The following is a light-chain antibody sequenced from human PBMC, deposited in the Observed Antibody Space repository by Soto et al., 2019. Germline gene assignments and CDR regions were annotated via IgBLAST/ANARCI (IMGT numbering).Light chain of an antibody. CDR3: QHCDSSHYT. J-gene: IGKJ5*01. CDR2: GAS. Sequence: EIVMTQSPGTLSLSPGERATLSCRASQSVASNSLAWYQQKPGQAPRLLVYGASGRATDIPDRFSGRGSGTDFTLTINRLEPEDFAVYYCQHCDSSHYTFGQGTQLEIK. CDR1: QSVASNS. V-gene: IGKV3-20*01.